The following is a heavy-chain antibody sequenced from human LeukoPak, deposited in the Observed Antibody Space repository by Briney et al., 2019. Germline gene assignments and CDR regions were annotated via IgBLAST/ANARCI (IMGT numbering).Heavy chain of an antibody. V-gene: IGHV4-59*12. CDR3: ARAQRNYGSRAFDY. Sequence: PSETLSLTCTVSGGSISSYYWSWIRQPPGKGLEWIGYIYYSGSTNYNPSLKSRVTISVDTSKNQFSLKLSSVTAADTAVYYCARAQRNYGSRAFDYWGQGTLVTVSS. J-gene: IGHJ4*02. CDR1: GGSISSYY. CDR2: IYYSGST. D-gene: IGHD1-7*01.